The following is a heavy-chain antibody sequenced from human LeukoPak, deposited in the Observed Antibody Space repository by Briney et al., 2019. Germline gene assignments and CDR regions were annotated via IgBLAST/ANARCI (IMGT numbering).Heavy chain of an antibody. CDR2: INHSGST. D-gene: IGHD3-10*01. Sequence: SETLSLTCAVYGGSFSGYYWSWIRQPPGKGLEWIGEINHSGSTNYNPSLKSRVTISVDTSKNQFSLKLSSVTAADTAVYYRARGTPPLLWFGESYYFDYWGQGTLVTVSS. CDR1: GGSFSGYY. V-gene: IGHV4-34*01. CDR3: ARGTPPLLWFGESYYFDY. J-gene: IGHJ4*02.